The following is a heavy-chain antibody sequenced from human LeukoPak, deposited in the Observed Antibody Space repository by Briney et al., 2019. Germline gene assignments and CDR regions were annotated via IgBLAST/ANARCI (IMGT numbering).Heavy chain of an antibody. D-gene: IGHD2-21*02. J-gene: IGHJ3*02. V-gene: IGHV3-48*03. CDR1: GFTFSSYE. Sequence: PGGSLRLPCAASGFTFSSYELNWVRQAPGKGLEWVSYISDIGSTQHYADSVKGRFTISRDTAKNSLYLQMNSLTAEDTALYYCARDRSKVTAYDDALDIWGQGTMVIVSS. CDR3: ARDRSKVTAYDDALDI. CDR2: ISDIGSTQ.